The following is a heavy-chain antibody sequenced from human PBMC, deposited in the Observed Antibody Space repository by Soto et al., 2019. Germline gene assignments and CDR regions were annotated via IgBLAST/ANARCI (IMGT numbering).Heavy chain of an antibody. CDR1: GFSISDYW. CDR2: IKRDGSEK. Sequence: PVGSLRLSCAASGFSISDYWMSWVRQAPGKGLEWVANIKRDGSEKYYVDSVKGRFTISRDNAKNSLYLQMNSLRADDIAVYYCARDRDLAVPAAVIYFDSWGQGTLVTVSS. V-gene: IGHV3-7*01. D-gene: IGHD2-2*01. J-gene: IGHJ4*02. CDR3: ARDRDLAVPAAVIYFDS.